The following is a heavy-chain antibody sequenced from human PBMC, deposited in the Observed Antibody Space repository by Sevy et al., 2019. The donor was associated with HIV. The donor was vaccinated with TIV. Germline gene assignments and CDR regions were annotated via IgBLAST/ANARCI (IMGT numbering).Heavy chain of an antibody. Sequence: GGSLRLSCAASGFTFSTYGMHWVRQAPGKGLEWVAVISYDGSNKYYADSVKGRFTISRDNSKNTVYLQMNSLRAEDTAMYYCAKDLSGYSSTWGVNWFDPWGQRTLVTVSS. D-gene: IGHD6-13*01. J-gene: IGHJ5*02. CDR2: ISYDGSNK. V-gene: IGHV3-30*18. CDR1: GFTFSTYG. CDR3: AKDLSGYSSTWGVNWFDP.